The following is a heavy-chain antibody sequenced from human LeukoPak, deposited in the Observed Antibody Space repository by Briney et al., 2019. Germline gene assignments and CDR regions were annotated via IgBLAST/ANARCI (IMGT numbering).Heavy chain of an antibody. CDR2: INPSGGST. J-gene: IGHJ4*02. Sequence: WASVKVSCKASGYTFTSYYMHWVRQAPGQGLEWMGIINPSGGSTSYAQKFQGRVTMTRDMSTSTVYMELSSQRSEDTAVYYCARDGDYYDSSGYYGYWGQGTLVTVSS. V-gene: IGHV1-46*01. D-gene: IGHD3-22*01. CDR1: GYTFTSYY. CDR3: ARDGDYYDSSGYYGY.